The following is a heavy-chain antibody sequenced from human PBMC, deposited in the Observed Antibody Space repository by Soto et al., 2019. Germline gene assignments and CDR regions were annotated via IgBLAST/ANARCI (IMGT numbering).Heavy chain of an antibody. CDR2: IYPGDSDT. D-gene: IGHD6-13*01. V-gene: IGHV5-51*01. CDR1: GYSFTSYW. Sequence: ESLKISCKGSGYSFTSYWIGWVRQMPGKGLEWMGIIYPGDSDTRYSPSFQGQVTISADKSISTAYLQWSSLKAFDTAMFYCATRSSRWYGDYSYNGMEVWGQGTTVPVS. J-gene: IGHJ6*02. CDR3: ATRSSRWYGDYSYNGMEV.